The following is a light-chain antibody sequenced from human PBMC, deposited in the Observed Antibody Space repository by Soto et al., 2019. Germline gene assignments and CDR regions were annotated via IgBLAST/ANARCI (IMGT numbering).Light chain of an antibody. J-gene: IGKJ2*01. V-gene: IGKV1-33*01. Sequence: DIQMTQSPSSLSASVGDRVTITCQASQDISNYLNWYQQKPGKAPKLLIYDASNLETGVPSRFSGSGSGTDFTFTISSLQPEDIATYYCQQYYNLPSHTFGQGTKLEIK. CDR2: DAS. CDR3: QQYYNLPSHT. CDR1: QDISNY.